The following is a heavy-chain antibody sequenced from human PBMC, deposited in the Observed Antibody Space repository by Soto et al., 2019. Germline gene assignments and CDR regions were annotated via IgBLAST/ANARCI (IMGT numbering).Heavy chain of an antibody. CDR1: GGSISSSSYY. CDR2: IYYSGTT. J-gene: IGHJ4*02. D-gene: IGHD3-10*01. CDR3: ASSAYGSGSYVYYFDY. Sequence: SETLSLTCSVSGGSISSSSYYWGWVRQPPGKGLEWIGSIYYSGTTYHKSSLKSRLTLTVDTSKNQFSLKLSSVTAADTAVDYCASSAYGSGSYVYYFDYWGQGTLVTVSS. V-gene: IGHV4-39*01.